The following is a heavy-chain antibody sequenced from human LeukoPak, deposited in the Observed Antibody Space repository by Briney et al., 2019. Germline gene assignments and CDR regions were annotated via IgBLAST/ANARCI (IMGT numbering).Heavy chain of an antibody. CDR1: GDSISSYY. J-gene: IGHJ4*02. D-gene: IGHD6-6*01. V-gene: IGHV4-4*09. Sequence: SETLSLTCTVSGDSISSYYWSWIRQPPGKGLEWIGYIYTSGGTNYIPSLKGRVTISIDTSKNQFSLKLSTVTAADSAVYYCARLTRLSTSPDRYYLDYWGQGTLVTVSS. CDR3: ARLTRLSTSPDRYYLDY. CDR2: IYTSGGT.